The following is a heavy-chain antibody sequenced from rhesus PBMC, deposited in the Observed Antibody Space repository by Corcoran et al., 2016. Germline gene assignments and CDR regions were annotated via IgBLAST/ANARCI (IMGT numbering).Heavy chain of an antibody. CDR3: ARRRRGYSSWSY. CDR1: GGSISGDY. V-gene: IGHV4-81*01. D-gene: IGHD6-13*01. Sequence: QLQLQQWGEGLVKPSETLSLTCAVYGGSISGDYWSWSRQPPGKGLEWIGNIDGNRASTNYNPSLKNRVTISKDTSKNQFSLKLSSVTAADTAVYYCARRRRGYSSWSYWGQGVLVTVSS. CDR2: IDGNRAST. J-gene: IGHJ4*01.